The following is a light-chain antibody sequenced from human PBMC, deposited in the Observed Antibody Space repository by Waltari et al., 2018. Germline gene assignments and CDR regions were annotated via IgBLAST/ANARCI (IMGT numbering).Light chain of an antibody. CDR2: GAS. V-gene: IGKV3-20*01. CDR3: QQYGSSPRT. Sequence: EIVLTQSPGTLSLYPGESATPSCRASQSVSRSYFAWYQQKPAQAPRLLIYGASSRATGIPDRFSGSGAGTDFTLTISRLEPEDFAVYYCQQYGSSPRTFGQGTTVEVK. CDR1: QSVSRSY. J-gene: IGKJ1*01.